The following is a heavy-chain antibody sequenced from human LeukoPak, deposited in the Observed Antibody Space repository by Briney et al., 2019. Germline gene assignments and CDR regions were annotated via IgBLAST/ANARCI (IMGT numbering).Heavy chain of an antibody. J-gene: IGHJ4*02. D-gene: IGHD6-6*01. CDR2: ISGSGGST. CDR1: GFTFSSYA. CDR3: AKSLPPYSSSTLALYYFDY. V-gene: IGHV3-23*01. Sequence: GGSLRLSCAASGFTFSSYAMSWVRQAPGKGLEWVSAISGSGGSTYYADSVKGRFTISRDNSKNTLYLQMNSLRAEDTAVYYCAKSLPPYSSSTLALYYFDYWGQGTLVTVSS.